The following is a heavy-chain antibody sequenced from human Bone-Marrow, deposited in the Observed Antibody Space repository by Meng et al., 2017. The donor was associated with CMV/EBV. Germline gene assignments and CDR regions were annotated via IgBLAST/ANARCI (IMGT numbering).Heavy chain of an antibody. D-gene: IGHD2-2*01. CDR1: GGSFSGYY. Sequence: QVELQRGGAGVLKPPETLSLTCGVYGGSFSGYYWSWIRQPPGKGLEWIGEINHSGSTNYNPSLKSRVTISVDTSKNQFSLKLSSVTAADTAVYYCARGYCSSTSCLIDYWGQGTLVTVSS. CDR2: INHSGST. J-gene: IGHJ4*02. V-gene: IGHV4-34*01. CDR3: ARGYCSSTSCLIDY.